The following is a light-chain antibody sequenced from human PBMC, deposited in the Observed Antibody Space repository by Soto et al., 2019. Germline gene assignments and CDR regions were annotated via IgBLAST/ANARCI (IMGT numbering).Light chain of an antibody. CDR3: SAWDSSLSGYV. Sequence: QSVLTQPPSASGTPGQRVTISCSGSNSNIGSNTVNWYQQLPGTAPKVVIYNNELLSSGVSDRFSGSKSGTSASLAISGLQSEDEGDYFCSAWDSSLSGYVFGTGTKVTVL. CDR1: NSNIGSNT. J-gene: IGLJ1*01. V-gene: IGLV1-44*01. CDR2: NNE.